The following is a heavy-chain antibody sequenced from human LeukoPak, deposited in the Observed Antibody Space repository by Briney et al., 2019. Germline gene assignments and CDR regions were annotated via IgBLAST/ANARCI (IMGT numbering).Heavy chain of an antibody. CDR1: GFTFSTYA. CDR2: LSYDGSKN. J-gene: IGHJ4*02. D-gene: IGHD3-10*01. V-gene: IGHV3-30-3*01. CDR3: ARDPESMIRGVISYFDY. Sequence: GGSLRLSCAASGFTFSTYAMHWVRQAPGKGLEWVAVLSYDGSKNYYVDSVKGRFTISRDNSKNTLYLQMNSLRTEDTAVYYCARDPESMIRGVISYFDYWGQGTLVTVSS.